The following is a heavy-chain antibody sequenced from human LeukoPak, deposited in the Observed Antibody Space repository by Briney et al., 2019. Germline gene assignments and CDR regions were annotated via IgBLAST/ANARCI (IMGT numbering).Heavy chain of an antibody. J-gene: IGHJ4*02. V-gene: IGHV4-34*01. CDR3: ARGRWLQYET. D-gene: IGHD5-24*01. Sequence: SETLSLTCGVYGESFSGDYWSWIRQPPGKGLEWIGEINQSGSTNYIPSLTSRVTISVDTSKNQFSLKLISVTAADTAVYYCARGRWLQYETWGQGILGTVS. CDR2: INQSGST. CDR1: GESFSGDY.